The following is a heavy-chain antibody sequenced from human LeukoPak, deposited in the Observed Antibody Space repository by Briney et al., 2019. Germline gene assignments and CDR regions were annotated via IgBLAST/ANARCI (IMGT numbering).Heavy chain of an antibody. J-gene: IGHJ6*02. CDR3: ARDPPGYGMDV. Sequence: SETLSLTCTVSGGSISSYYLSWIRQPPGKGLEWIGYIYYSGSTNYNPSLKSRVTISVDTSKNQFSLKLSSVTAADTAVYYCARDPPGYGMDVWGQGTTVTVSS. V-gene: IGHV4-59*01. CDR1: GGSISSYY. CDR2: IYYSGST.